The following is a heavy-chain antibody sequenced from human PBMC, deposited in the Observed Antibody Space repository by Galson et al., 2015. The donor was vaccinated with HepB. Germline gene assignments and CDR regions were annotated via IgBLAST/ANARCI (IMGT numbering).Heavy chain of an antibody. CDR2: IKQDGSEK. Sequence: SLRLSCAASGFTFSSYWMTWVRQTPGKGLEWVANIKQDGSEKYYVDSVKGRFTISRDNTKNSLYLQMNSLRADDTAVYYCARPGHGYGYGYYRYWGQGTLVTVSS. J-gene: IGHJ4*02. CDR1: GFTFSSYW. V-gene: IGHV3-7*03. CDR3: ARPGHGYGYGYYRY. D-gene: IGHD5-18*01.